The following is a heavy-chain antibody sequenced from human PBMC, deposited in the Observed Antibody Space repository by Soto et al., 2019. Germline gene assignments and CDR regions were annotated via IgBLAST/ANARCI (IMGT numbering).Heavy chain of an antibody. CDR1: GFTFSSYG. D-gene: IGHD4-17*01. Sequence: QVQLVESGGGVVQPGRSLRLSCAASGFTFSSYGMHWVRQAPGKGLEWVAVIWYDGSNKYYADSVKGRFTISRDNSKNTLYLQMNSLRAEDTAVYYCARAPLYGDYSFFDYWGQGTLVTVSS. CDR3: ARAPLYGDYSFFDY. CDR2: IWYDGSNK. V-gene: IGHV3-33*01. J-gene: IGHJ4*02.